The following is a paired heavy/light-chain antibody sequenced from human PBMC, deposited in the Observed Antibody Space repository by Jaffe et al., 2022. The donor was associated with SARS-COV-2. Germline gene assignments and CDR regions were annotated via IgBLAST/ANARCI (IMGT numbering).Heavy chain of an antibody. J-gene: IGHJ5*02. CDR1: GFTFRSYA. CDR2: ISFDGTNK. Sequence: QVQLVESGGGVVQPGRSLRLPCAASGFTFRSYAMHWVRQAPGKGLEWVAVISFDGTNKYYADFVKGRFTIFRDNSKNTLYLQMNSLRAEDTAVYYCARDMYYYDSSGYPYKHNWFDPWGQGTLVTVSS. D-gene: IGHD3-22*01. V-gene: IGHV3-30-3*01. CDR3: ARDMYYYDSSGYPYKHNWFDP.
Light chain of an antibody. CDR3: AAWDDSLNGWV. CDR2: SNN. CDR1: SSNIGSNT. V-gene: IGLV1-44*01. Sequence: QSVLTQPPSASGTPGQRVTISCSGSSSNIGSNTVNWYQQLPGTAPKLLIYSNNERPSGVPDRFSGSKSGTSASLAISGLQSDDKSDYYCAAWDDSLNGWVFGGGTKLTVL. J-gene: IGLJ3*02.